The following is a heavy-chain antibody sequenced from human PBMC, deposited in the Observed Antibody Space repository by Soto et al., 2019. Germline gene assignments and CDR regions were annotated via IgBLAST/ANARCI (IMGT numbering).Heavy chain of an antibody. CDR2: IYYSGRT. V-gene: IGHV4-30-4*01. D-gene: IGHD5-12*01. J-gene: IGHJ3*01. CDR3: ARHLYLAATYLAAFDV. CDR1: GGSISSGDYY. Sequence: SETLSLTCTVSGGSISSGDYYWSWIRQPPGKGLEWIGYIYYSGRTNYSPSLKSRLTMSLDTSKSHFSLKLISVTAADTAVYYCARHLYLAATYLAAFDVWGHGTMVTVSS.